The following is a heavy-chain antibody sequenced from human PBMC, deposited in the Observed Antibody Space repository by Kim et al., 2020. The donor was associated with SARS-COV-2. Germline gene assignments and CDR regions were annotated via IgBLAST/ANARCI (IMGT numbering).Heavy chain of an antibody. CDR2: IKQDGSEK. V-gene: IGHV3-7*01. CDR1: GFTFSSYW. J-gene: IGHJ6*02. Sequence: LSLTCAASGFTFSSYWMSWVRQAPGKGLEWVANIKQDGSEKYYVDSVKGRFTISRDNAKNSLYLQMNSLRAEDTAVYYCARDPALSIAARRVEYYYYGMDVWGQGTTVTVSS. CDR3: ARDPALSIAARRVEYYYYGMDV. D-gene: IGHD6-6*01.